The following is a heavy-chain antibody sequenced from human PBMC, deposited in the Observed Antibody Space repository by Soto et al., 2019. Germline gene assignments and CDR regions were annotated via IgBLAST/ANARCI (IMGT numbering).Heavy chain of an antibody. CDR3: ARGMTPPGAPAWYYFDS. Sequence: SETLSLTCTVSGASITGDYWSWIRQPAWKGLEWIGRMSISGSTNYNPTLRSRVTMSVDVAKNQFSLRLTSVTAADTALYYCARGMTPPGAPAWYYFDSWGQGTLVTVSS. D-gene: IGHD3-16*01. V-gene: IGHV4-4*07. CDR1: GASITGDY. CDR2: MSISGST. J-gene: IGHJ4*02.